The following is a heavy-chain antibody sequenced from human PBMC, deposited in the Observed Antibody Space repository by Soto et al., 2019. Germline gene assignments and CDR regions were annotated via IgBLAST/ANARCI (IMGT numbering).Heavy chain of an antibody. CDR1: GSTFGSYA. D-gene: IGHD3-10*01. CDR3: ARDGTLWFGALYYFDY. CDR2: ISYDGSNK. Sequence: GALLGLCAALGSTFGSYARHWVRQAPGKGLEWVAVISYDGSNKYYADSVKRRFTISRDNSKNTLYLPMNSLRAEDTAVYYCARDGTLWFGALYYFDYWGQGTLVTVSS. V-gene: IGHV3-30-3*01. J-gene: IGHJ4*02.